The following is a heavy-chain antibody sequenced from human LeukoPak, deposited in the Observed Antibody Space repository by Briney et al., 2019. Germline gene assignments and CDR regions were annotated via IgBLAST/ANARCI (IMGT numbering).Heavy chain of an antibody. CDR3: ARDPEGAITPEN. V-gene: IGHV3-7*01. D-gene: IGHD1-26*01. CDR1: AFTFSSYW. Sequence: GGSLRLSCAASAFTFSSYWMSCVRQAPGKGLEWVATIKQDGSEKYYVDSVKGRFTISRANAKNSLYMQMNSLRAEDTAVYYCARDPEGAITPENWGQGTLVTVSS. J-gene: IGHJ4*02. CDR2: IKQDGSEK.